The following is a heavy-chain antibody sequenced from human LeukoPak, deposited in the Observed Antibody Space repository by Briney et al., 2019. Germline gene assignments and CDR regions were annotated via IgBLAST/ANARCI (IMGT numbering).Heavy chain of an antibody. V-gene: IGHV4-30-2*01. CDR3: ARQTVSSGYYTLFDY. Sequence: SETLSLTCAVSGGSINSGGYSWSWIRQPPGKGLEWIGYIYHSGSTYYNPSLKSRVTISVDRSKNQFSLKLSSVTAADTAVYYCARQTVSSGYYTLFDYWGQGTLVTVSS. CDR1: GGSINSGGYS. CDR2: IYHSGST. D-gene: IGHD3-22*01. J-gene: IGHJ4*02.